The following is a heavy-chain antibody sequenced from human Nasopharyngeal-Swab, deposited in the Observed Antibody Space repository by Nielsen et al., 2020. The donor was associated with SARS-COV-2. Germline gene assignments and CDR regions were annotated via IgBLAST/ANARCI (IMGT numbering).Heavy chain of an antibody. D-gene: IGHD3-9*01. CDR1: GITFSSYG. Sequence: GGSLRLSCAASGITFSSYGMHWVRQAPGKGLEWVAVISYDGSNKYYADSVKGRFTISRDNSKNTLYLQMNSLRAEDTAVYYCAKEAGYYDILTGYYLSLGYGMDVWGQGTTVTVSS. CDR2: ISYDGSNK. CDR3: AKEAGYYDILTGYYLSLGYGMDV. J-gene: IGHJ6*02. V-gene: IGHV3-30*18.